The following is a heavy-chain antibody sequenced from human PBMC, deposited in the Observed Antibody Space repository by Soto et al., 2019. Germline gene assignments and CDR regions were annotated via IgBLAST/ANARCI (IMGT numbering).Heavy chain of an antibody. D-gene: IGHD1-1*01. Sequence: PGGSLRLSCAASGFTFHSFTMHWVRQTPGKGLEWVALISYDGSNEYYADFVKGRFTISRDNSKSTLYLQMNSLRTDDTALYYCARDPRETTYYLDYWGQGTLVTVSS. CDR1: GFTFHSFT. CDR3: ARDPRETTYYLDY. V-gene: IGHV3-30-3*01. CDR2: ISYDGSNE. J-gene: IGHJ4*02.